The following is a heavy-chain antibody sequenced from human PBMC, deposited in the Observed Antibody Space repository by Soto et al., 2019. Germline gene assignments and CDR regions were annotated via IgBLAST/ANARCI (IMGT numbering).Heavy chain of an antibody. CDR2: ISKDSGRAT. Sequence: GALRLSCAASGFIFRDWFMSWIRQAPGKGLEWISYISKDSGRATRYADSVKGRFTISRDNAKNSLFLQMNSLRAEDTAVYYCAKAISDYYAPFDFWGQGTLVTVSS. J-gene: IGHJ4*02. D-gene: IGHD3-22*01. CDR3: AKAISDYYAPFDF. V-gene: IGHV3-11*01. CDR1: GFIFRDWF.